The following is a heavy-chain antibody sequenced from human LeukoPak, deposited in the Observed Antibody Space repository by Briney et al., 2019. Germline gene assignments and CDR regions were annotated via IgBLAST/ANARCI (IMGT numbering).Heavy chain of an antibody. CDR2: ISSSSTI. CDR3: ARDLGQYYDTSDNWFDP. CDR1: GFTFSRYS. Sequence: GGSLRLSCAASGFTFSRYSMNWVRQAPGKGLDWVSYISSSSTIYYADSVRGRFTISRDNAQNSLYLQMNSLRAEDTAVYYCARDLGQYYDTSDNWFDPWGQGTLVTVSS. V-gene: IGHV3-48*01. J-gene: IGHJ5*02. D-gene: IGHD3-22*01.